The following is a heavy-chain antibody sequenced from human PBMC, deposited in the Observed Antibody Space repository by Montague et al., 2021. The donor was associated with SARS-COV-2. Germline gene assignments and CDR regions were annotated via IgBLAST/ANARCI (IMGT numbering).Heavy chain of an antibody. J-gene: IGHJ6*02. CDR2: LYYSGSA. Sequence: SETLSLTCTISGGSISGSYWSWIRQPPGKGLEWIGCLYYSGSANYNPSLRSRVTISADTSKNQFSLKLNSVTAADTAVYYCARESIVVVPAEIYYYGMDVWGQGTTVTGSS. CDR3: ARESIVVVPAEIYYYGMDV. V-gene: IGHV4-59*01. CDR1: GGSISGSY. D-gene: IGHD2-2*01.